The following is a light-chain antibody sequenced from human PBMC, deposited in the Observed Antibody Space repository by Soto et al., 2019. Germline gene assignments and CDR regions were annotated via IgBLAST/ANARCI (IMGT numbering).Light chain of an antibody. Sequence: QSALTQPPSASGSPGQSVAISCTGTSRDVGASDYVSWYQQHSGKAPKLLLYEVNKRPSGVPDRFSGSKSGNTASLTVSALQADDEADYYCLSHSGSSNVLGTGTKLTFL. CDR1: SRDVGASDY. J-gene: IGLJ1*01. V-gene: IGLV2-8*01. CDR2: EVN. CDR3: LSHSGSSNV.